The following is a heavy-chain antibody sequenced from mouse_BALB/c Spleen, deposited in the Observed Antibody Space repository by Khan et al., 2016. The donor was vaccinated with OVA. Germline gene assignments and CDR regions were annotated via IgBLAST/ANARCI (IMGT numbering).Heavy chain of an antibody. CDR2: INTYTGEP. CDR3: ARGGYAGTMDS. CDR1: GYTFTKNG. V-gene: IGHV9-3-1*01. D-gene: IGHD2-14*01. J-gene: IGHJ4*01. Sequence: QIQLVQSGPELKKPGEPVKISCKASGYTFTKNGMNWAKQAPGQGLKWMGWINTYTGEPTYAADFKGRFAFSLETSASTAYLQINNLKNEDTATYVCARGGYAGTMDSWGQGTSFTVAP.